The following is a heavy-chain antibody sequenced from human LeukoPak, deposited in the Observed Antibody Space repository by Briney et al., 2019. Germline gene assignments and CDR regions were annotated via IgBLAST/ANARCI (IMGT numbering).Heavy chain of an antibody. CDR1: GGSISSSSYY. D-gene: IGHD1-26*01. CDR3: ARHSWEWIVGATTGIDY. CDR2: IYYSGST. V-gene: IGHV4-39*01. Sequence: SETLSLTCTVSGGSISSSSYYWGWIRQPPGKGLEWIGSIYYSGSTYYNPSLKSRVTISVDTSKNQFSLKLSSVTAADTAVYYCARHSWEWIVGATTGIDYWGQGTLVTVSS. J-gene: IGHJ4*02.